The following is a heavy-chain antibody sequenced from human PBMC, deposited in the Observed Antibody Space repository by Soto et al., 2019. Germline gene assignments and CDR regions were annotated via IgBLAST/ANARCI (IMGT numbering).Heavy chain of an antibody. D-gene: IGHD3-3*01. CDR3: ARGLGVVPGPIHFDY. J-gene: IGHJ4*02. Sequence: ASETLSLTCNVSSGSITGYFWSWLRQPPVNGLEWIAYVYYSGSTTYNPSLKSRVTISVDRPQNQFSLRLKSVTAADTGVYYCARGLGVVPGPIHFDYWGQGTLVTVSS. V-gene: IGHV4-59*13. CDR2: VYYSGST. CDR1: SGSITGYF.